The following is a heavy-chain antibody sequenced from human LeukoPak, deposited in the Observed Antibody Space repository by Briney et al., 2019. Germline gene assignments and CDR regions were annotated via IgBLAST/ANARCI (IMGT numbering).Heavy chain of an antibody. CDR3: TTARLVVVTAEIDY. D-gene: IGHD3-22*01. V-gene: IGHV3-15*01. J-gene: IGHJ4*02. CDR1: GFTFSNAW. Sequence: GGSLRLSCAASGFTFSNAWMSWVRQAPGKGLEWVGRIKSKTDGGTTDYAAPVKGRFTISRDDSKNTLYLQMNSLKTEDTAVYYCTTARLVVVTAEIDYWGQGTLVTVSS. CDR2: IKSKTDGGTT.